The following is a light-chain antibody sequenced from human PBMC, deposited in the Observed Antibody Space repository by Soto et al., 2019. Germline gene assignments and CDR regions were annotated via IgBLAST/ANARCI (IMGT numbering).Light chain of an antibody. CDR3: QSYDSSLSGWV. J-gene: IGLJ3*02. CDR1: SSNIGAGYD. CDR2: GNS. Sequence: QSVLTQPPSVSGAPGQRVTISCTGSSSNIGAGYDVHWYQQLPGTAPQILIYGNSNRXSXXXDRFSGSKSGTSASLAITGLQAEDEADYYCQSYDSSLSGWVFGGGTKLTVL. V-gene: IGLV1-40*01.